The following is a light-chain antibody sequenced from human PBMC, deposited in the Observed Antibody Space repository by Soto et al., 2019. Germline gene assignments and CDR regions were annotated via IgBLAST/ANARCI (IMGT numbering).Light chain of an antibody. J-gene: IGKJ5*01. CDR3: QQADSFPIT. CDR2: DAS. Sequence: EFLFTQSPATLSLSPVERATLSCRASQSASSSYLAWYQQRPGQPPRLLIYDASTRATGVPATFSGSGSGTDFTLTISSLQPEDFATYYCQQADSFPITFGQGTRLEIK. V-gene: IGKV3D-7*01. CDR1: QSASSSY.